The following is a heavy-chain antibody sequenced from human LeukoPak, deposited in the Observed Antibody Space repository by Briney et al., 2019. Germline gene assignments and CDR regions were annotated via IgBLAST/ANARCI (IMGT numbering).Heavy chain of an antibody. J-gene: IGHJ5*02. Sequence: SETLSLTCTVSGGSISSYYWSWIRQPPGKGLEWIGYIYYSGSTNYNPSLKSRVTISVDTSKNQSSLKLSSVTAADTAVYYCARRNRNWFDPWGQGTLVTVSS. CDR1: GGSISSYY. CDR2: IYYSGST. V-gene: IGHV4-59*08. CDR3: ARRNRNWFDP.